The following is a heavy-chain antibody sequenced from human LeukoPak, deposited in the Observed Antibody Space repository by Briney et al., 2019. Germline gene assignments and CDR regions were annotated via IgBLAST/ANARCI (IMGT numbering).Heavy chain of an antibody. J-gene: IGHJ4*02. CDR3: TRVLYSSSWF. V-gene: IGHV3-74*01. CDR1: GFAFSSYW. D-gene: IGHD6-13*01. Sequence: PGGSLRLSCAASGFAFSSYWMHWVRRAPGRGLVWVSRINSDGSITNYADSVRGRFTISRDNAKNTLYLQMNSLRAEDTAVYYCTRVLYSSSWFWGQGTLVTVSS. CDR2: INSDGSIT.